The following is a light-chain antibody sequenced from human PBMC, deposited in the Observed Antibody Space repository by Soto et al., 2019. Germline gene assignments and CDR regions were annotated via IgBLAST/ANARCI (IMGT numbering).Light chain of an antibody. CDR1: QSVSSY. CDR2: DAS. CDR3: QQRSNWREYT. V-gene: IGKV3-11*01. Sequence: EIVLTQSPATLSLSPGERATLSCRASQSVSSYLAWYQQKPGQAPRLLIYDASNRATGIPARFSGSGSGTDFTPTISSLEPEDFAVYYCQQRSNWREYTFGQGTKLEIK. J-gene: IGKJ2*01.